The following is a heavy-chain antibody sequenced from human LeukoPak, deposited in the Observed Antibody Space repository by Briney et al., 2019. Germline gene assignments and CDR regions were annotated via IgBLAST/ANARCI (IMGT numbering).Heavy chain of an antibody. CDR2: ISYDGSNK. J-gene: IGHJ4*02. V-gene: IGHV3-30*01. Sequence: GGSLRLSCAASGFTFSSYAMHWVRQAPGKGLEWVAVISYDGSNKYYADSVKGRFTISRDNSKNTLYLQMNSLRAEDTAVYYCARVDSSGWSGGVDYWGQGTLVTVSS. CDR1: GFTFSSYA. D-gene: IGHD6-19*01. CDR3: ARVDSSGWSGGVDY.